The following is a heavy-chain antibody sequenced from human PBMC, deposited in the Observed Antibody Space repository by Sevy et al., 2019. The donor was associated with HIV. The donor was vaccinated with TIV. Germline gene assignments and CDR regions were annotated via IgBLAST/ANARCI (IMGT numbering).Heavy chain of an antibody. CDR2: ISSTSETI. J-gene: IGHJ4*02. CDR3: ARDAGGDYYDNSGFYYFIDY. CDR1: GFTFSSYG. D-gene: IGHD3-22*01. Sequence: RGSLRLSCAASGFTFSSYGMNWVRQAPGKGLEWVSYISSTSETIYYAHSVKGRFTISRDNAKNSLYLQMTSLRAEDTAVYYCARDAGGDYYDNSGFYYFIDYWGQGTLVTVSS. V-gene: IGHV3-48*01.